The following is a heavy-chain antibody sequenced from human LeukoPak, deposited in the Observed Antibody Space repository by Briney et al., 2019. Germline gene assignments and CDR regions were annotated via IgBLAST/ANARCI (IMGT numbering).Heavy chain of an antibody. V-gene: IGHV1-18*01. J-gene: IGHJ4*02. D-gene: IGHD2-2*01. CDR2: ISLKSGSA. Sequence: ASVKVSCKTSGYTFVNYGINWVRQAPGQGLEWMGWISLKSGSAGYAQRVQGRVTLTTDTSTNTAYMELRSLRADDTAVYYCARVSYLRPYQLDSCGQGTLVSISS. CDR1: GYTFVNYG. CDR3: ARVSYLRPYQLDS.